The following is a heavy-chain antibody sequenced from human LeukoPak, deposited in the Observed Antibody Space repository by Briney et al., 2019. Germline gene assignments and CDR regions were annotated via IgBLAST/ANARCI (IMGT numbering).Heavy chain of an antibody. V-gene: IGHV3-23*01. CDR1: EFTFSSYA. CDR2: ISGSGGST. J-gene: IGHJ4*02. CDR3: ARDLPGYSYAAFDY. Sequence: PGGSLRLSCAASEFTFSSYAMSWVRQAPGKGLEWVSTISGSGGSTFYADSVKGRFTISRDNSKNTLYLQMNSLRAEDTAVYYCARDLPGYSYAAFDYWGQGTLVTVSS. D-gene: IGHD5-18*01.